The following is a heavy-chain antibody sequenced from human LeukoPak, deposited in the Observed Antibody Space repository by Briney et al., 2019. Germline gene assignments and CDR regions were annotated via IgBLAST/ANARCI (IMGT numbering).Heavy chain of an antibody. V-gene: IGHV3-48*03. J-gene: IGHJ6*04. D-gene: IGHD2-2*01. CDR3: ARNIVPAAVNYYYYGMEV. CDR2: ISSSGSTI. Sequence: GGSLRLPCAASGFTFSSYEMNWVRQAPGKGLEWVSHISSSGSTIYYADCVKGRFTISRDNAKNSLYLQMNSLRAEDTAVYYCARNIVPAAVNYYYYGMEVWGKGTTVTVSS. CDR1: GFTFSSYE.